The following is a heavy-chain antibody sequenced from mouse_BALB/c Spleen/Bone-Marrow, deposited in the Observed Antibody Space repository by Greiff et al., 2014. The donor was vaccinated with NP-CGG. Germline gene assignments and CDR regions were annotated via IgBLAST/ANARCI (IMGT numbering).Heavy chain of an antibody. CDR2: INYGGNT. CDR1: GDSITSGY. Sequence: EVQLQESGPSLVKPSQTLSLTCSVTGDSITSGYWNWIRKFPGNKLEYMGYINYGGNTYYNPSLISRISITRDTSKNQYYLQLNSVTTEDTATYYCTRNYYGPWGQGTTLTVSS. J-gene: IGHJ2*01. V-gene: IGHV3-8*02. D-gene: IGHD1-2*01. CDR3: TRNYYGP.